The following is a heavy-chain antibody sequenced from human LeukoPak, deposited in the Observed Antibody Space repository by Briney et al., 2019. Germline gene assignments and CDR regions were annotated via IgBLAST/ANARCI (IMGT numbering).Heavy chain of an antibody. CDR1: GASISGYY. V-gene: IGHV4-59*08. D-gene: IGHD3-10*01. CDR3: ARRTYGSGSYYLDY. J-gene: IGHJ4*02. CDR2: IYYTGTT. Sequence: SETLSLTCTVSGASISGYYWTWIRQPPGKGLEWIGYIYYTGTTNYNPSLRSRVTISVDTSKSQFSLKLSSVTAADTAVYYCARRTYGSGSYYLDYWGQGTLVTVSS.